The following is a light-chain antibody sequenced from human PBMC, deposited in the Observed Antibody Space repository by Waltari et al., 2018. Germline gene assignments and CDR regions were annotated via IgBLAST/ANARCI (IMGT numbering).Light chain of an antibody. J-gene: IGLJ2*01. CDR3: CSYAGSSPHVV. V-gene: IGLV2-23*01. Sequence: QSALPQPASVSASPGQSTTISCPGTSSDVGGYNLVPWYQQHPGKAPKLMIYEDTKRPSGVSDRFSGSKSGNTASLTISGLQAEDEADYYCCSYAGSSPHVVFGGGTKLTVL. CDR1: SSDVGGYNL. CDR2: EDT.